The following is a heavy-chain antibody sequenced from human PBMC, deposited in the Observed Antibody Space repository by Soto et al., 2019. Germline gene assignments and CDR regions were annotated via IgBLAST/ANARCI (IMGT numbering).Heavy chain of an antibody. V-gene: IGHV3-66*01. CDR2: LYDTDGT. J-gene: IGHJ3*01. CDR3: ATWLQREHGFDL. D-gene: IGHD3-10*01. Sequence: DVQLVESGGGLVQPGGSLRLSCEASGFTFSGKKYLTWVRQAPGKGPEWVSALYDTDGTFYADSVKGRFTISKDNSKNTFYLQMNSLRPDDTAVYYCATWLQREHGFDLWGLGTMVTVSS. CDR1: GFTFSGKKY.